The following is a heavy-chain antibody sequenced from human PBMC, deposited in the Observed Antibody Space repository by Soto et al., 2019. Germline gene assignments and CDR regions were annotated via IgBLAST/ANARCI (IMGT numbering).Heavy chain of an antibody. CDR1: GGSISSYY. J-gene: IGHJ6*02. V-gene: IGHV4-59*01. CDR2: IYYSGST. D-gene: IGHD6-19*01. CDR3: ARGLGYSSGWASYYYYYGMDV. Sequence: PSETLSLTCTVSGGSISSYYWSWIRQPPGKGLEWIGYIYYSGSTNYNPSLKSRVTISVDTSKNQFSLKLSSVTAADTAVYYCARGLGYSSGWASYYYYYGMDVWGQGTTVTVSS.